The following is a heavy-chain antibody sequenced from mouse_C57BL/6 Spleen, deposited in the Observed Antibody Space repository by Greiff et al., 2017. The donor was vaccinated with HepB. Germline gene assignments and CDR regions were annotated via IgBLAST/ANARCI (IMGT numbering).Heavy chain of an antibody. CDR2: IRNKANNHAT. J-gene: IGHJ1*03. CDR3: TRHIYYDYDGYFDV. V-gene: IGHV6-6*01. CDR1: GFTFSDAW. Sequence: EVKLVESGGGLVQPGGSMKLSCAASGFTFSDAWMDWVRQSPEKGLEWVAEIRNKANNHATYYAESVKGRFTISRDDSKSSVYLQMNSLRAEDTGIYYCTRHIYYDYDGYFDVWGTGTTVTVSS. D-gene: IGHD2-4*01.